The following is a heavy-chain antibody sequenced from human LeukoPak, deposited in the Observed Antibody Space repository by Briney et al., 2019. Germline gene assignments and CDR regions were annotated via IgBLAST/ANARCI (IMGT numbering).Heavy chain of an antibody. Sequence: ADSLRLSCAASGFTFSTYAMTWVRQASRKALEWVSAISGSGSTKYNADSVKGRFTIPSNNTKNTLYQQMNSLRAEDTAVYYCAKGGHAFDIWGQGTMVTVSS. J-gene: IGHJ3*02. CDR3: AKGGHAFDI. CDR1: GFTFSTYA. V-gene: IGHV3-23*01. CDR2: ISGSGSTK.